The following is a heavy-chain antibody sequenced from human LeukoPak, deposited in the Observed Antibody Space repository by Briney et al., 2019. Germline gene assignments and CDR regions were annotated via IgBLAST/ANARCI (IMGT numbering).Heavy chain of an antibody. J-gene: IGHJ4*02. Sequence: PGGSLRLSCAASGFTFNSYAMSWVRQAPGKGLERVSGITNSGGNTYYADSVKGRFTISRDNSKSTLYLQMNSLRAEDTAVFYCAKGGQTDRFDYWGQGALVTVSS. CDR3: AKGGQTDRFDY. CDR2: ITNSGGNT. D-gene: IGHD5-12*01. V-gene: IGHV3-23*01. CDR1: GFTFNSYA.